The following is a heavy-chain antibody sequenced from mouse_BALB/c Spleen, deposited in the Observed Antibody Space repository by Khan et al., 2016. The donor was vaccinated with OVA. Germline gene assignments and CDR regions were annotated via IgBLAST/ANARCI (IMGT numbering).Heavy chain of an antibody. CDR1: GYSITSGYA. CDR2: ISYSDVT. CDR3: ARGNYYGHYFDY. V-gene: IGHV3-2*02. Sequence: EVQLQESGPGLVKPSQSLSLTCTVTGYSITSGYAWNWIRQFPGNKLEWMGYISYSDVTNYNPSLKSRISITPDTSKNEFFLQLNSVTTEDTATYYCARGNYYGHYFDYWGQGTTLTVSS. J-gene: IGHJ2*01. D-gene: IGHD1-1*01.